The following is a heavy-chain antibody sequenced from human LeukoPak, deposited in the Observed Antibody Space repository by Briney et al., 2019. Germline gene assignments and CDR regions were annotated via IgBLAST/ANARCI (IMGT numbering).Heavy chain of an antibody. V-gene: IGHV3-23*01. J-gene: IGHJ4*02. CDR1: GFMFSIFG. D-gene: IGHD3-3*01. CDR2: ISASGRST. CDR3: AKIAGGDYDFWSGSWDY. Sequence: GRSLRLSCTASGFMFSIFGMSWVRQAPGKGLEWVSAISASGRSTYYADSVKGRGTISRDNSKNTLFLQMNSLRAEDTALYYCAKIAGGDYDFWSGSWDYWGQGTLVTVSS.